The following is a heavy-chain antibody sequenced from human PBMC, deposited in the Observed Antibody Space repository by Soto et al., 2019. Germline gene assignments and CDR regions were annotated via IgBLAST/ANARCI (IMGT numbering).Heavy chain of an antibody. J-gene: IGHJ4*02. V-gene: IGHV4-30-2*01. Sequence: QLQLQESGSGLVKPSQTLSLTCAVSGGSISSGGYSWGWIRQPPGKGLEYIGYIYHSGSTYYNPSLKSRVTISVDRSKNQFSLKLSSVTAADTAVYYCARVRSGWGIDYWGQGTLVTVSS. CDR3: ARVRSGWGIDY. D-gene: IGHD6-19*01. CDR1: GGSISSGGYS. CDR2: IYHSGST.